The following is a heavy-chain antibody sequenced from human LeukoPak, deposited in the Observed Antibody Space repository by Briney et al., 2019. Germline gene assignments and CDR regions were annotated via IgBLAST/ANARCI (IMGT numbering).Heavy chain of an antibody. J-gene: IGHJ4*02. CDR3: AREVSSAGNNPFDY. D-gene: IGHD1-14*01. Sequence: SETLSLTCTVSGGSISSGGYYWSWIRQHPGKGLEWIGYIYYSGNTYYNPSLKSRVTISVDTSKNQFSLKLSSVTAADTAVYYCAREVSSAGNNPFDYWGQGTLVTVSS. V-gene: IGHV4-31*03. CDR1: GGSISSGGYY. CDR2: IYYSGNT.